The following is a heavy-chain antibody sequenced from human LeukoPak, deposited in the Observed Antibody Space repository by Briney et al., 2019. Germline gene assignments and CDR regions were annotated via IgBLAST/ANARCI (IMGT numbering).Heavy chain of an antibody. CDR1: GYTFTSYG. Sequence: ASVKVSCKASGYTFTSYGISWVRQAPGRGLEWMGWISAYNGNTNYAQKLQGRVTMTTDTSTSTAYMELRSLRSDDTAVYYCARDKLKGVVTPYGMDVWGQGTTVTVSS. V-gene: IGHV1-18*01. D-gene: IGHD3-3*01. CDR2: ISAYNGNT. J-gene: IGHJ6*02. CDR3: ARDKLKGVVTPYGMDV.